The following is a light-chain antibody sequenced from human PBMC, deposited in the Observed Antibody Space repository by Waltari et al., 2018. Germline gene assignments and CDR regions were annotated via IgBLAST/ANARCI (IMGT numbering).Light chain of an antibody. CDR3: CSYAGSWV. Sequence: QSALTQPASVSGSRGQPITISCTGTSPDVGSDNLVSWYQQHPVKAPKLMIYEDNNRPSGVSSRFSGSRSGNTASLTISGLQPEDEADYYCCSYAGSWVFGGWTKLTVL. J-gene: IGLJ3*02. V-gene: IGLV2-23*01. CDR2: EDN. CDR1: SPDVGSDNL.